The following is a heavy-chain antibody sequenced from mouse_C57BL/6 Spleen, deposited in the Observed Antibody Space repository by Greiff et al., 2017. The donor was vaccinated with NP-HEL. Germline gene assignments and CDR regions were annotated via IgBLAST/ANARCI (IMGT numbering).Heavy chain of an antibody. CDR3: ARRPYYYGSSYVDAMDY. V-gene: IGHV5-12*01. D-gene: IGHD1-1*01. Sequence: EVKLVESGGGLVQPGGSLKLSCAASGFTFSDYYMYWVRQTPEKRLEWVAYISNGGGSTYYPDTVKGRFTISRDNAKNTLYLQMSRLKSEDTAMYYCARRPYYYGSSYVDAMDYWGQGTSVTVSS. CDR2: ISNGGGST. CDR1: GFTFSDYY. J-gene: IGHJ4*01.